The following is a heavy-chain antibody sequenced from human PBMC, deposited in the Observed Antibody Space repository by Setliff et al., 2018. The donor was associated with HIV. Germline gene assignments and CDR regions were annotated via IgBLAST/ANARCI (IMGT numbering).Heavy chain of an antibody. CDR2: ISGSGGST. CDR1: GFTFSSYA. D-gene: IGHD7-27*01. J-gene: IGHJ4*02. CDR3: VGILFPERYRFDY. Sequence: PGGSLRLSCAASGFTFSSYAMSWVRQAPGKGLEWVSAISGSGGSTYYADSVKGRFTISRDNSKNTLYLQMNSLRAEDTAVYYCVGILFPERYRFDYWGQGTLVTVSS. V-gene: IGHV3-23*01.